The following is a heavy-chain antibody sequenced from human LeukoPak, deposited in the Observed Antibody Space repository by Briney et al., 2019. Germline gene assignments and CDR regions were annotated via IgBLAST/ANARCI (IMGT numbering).Heavy chain of an antibody. CDR2: LSASGRAT. V-gene: IGHV3-23*01. Sequence: GGSLRLSCAASGFPFTNFAMSWVRQAPGKGLEWVATLSASGRATYYADAVKGRFTISRDNSKNTVDLQMNSLRAEDTAVYYCAKDSVTTVTSFDYWGQGTLVTVSS. CDR3: AKDSVTTVTSFDY. CDR1: GFPFTNFA. J-gene: IGHJ4*02. D-gene: IGHD4-17*01.